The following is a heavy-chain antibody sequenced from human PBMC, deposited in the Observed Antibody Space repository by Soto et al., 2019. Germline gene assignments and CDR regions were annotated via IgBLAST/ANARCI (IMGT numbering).Heavy chain of an antibody. D-gene: IGHD2-15*01. CDR3: ARGYCSGGSCWTFDY. CDR1: GYTFTSYG. J-gene: IGHJ4*02. CDR2: ISAYNGNT. Sequence: GASVKVSCKASGYTFTSYGISWVRQAPGQGLEWMGWISAYNGNTNYAQELQGRVTMTTDTSTSTAYMELRSLRSDDTAVYYCARGYCSGGSCWTFDYWGQGTLVTVSS. V-gene: IGHV1-18*01.